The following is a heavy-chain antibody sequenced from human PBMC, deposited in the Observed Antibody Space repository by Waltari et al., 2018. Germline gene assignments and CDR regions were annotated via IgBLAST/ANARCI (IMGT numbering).Heavy chain of an antibody. V-gene: IGHV4-61*09. Sequence: QVQLQESGPGLVKPSQTLSLTCTVSGGSISSGRYYWSWIRPPAGKGLEWIGYIYTSGSTNYNPSLKSRVTISVDTSKNQFSLKLSSVTAADTAVYYCARDGSDYGDYVYDYWGQGTLVTVSS. J-gene: IGHJ4*02. CDR2: IYTSGST. CDR1: GGSISSGRYY. CDR3: ARDGSDYGDYVYDY. D-gene: IGHD4-17*01.